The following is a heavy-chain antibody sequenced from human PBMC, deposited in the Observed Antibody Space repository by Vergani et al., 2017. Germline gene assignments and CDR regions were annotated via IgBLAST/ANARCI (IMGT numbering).Heavy chain of an antibody. J-gene: IGHJ6*03. CDR1: GYTFTDYY. D-gene: IGHD2-2*01. CDR2: VDPEDGET. CDR3: TSICSSTSCRRRYYYYYMDV. V-gene: IGHV1-69-2*01. Sequence: EVQLVQSGAEVKKPGATVKISCKVSGYTFTDYYMHWVQQAPGKGLEWMGLVDPEDGETIYAEKFQGRVTITADTSTDTAYMELSSLRSEDTAVYYCTSICSSTSCRRRYYYYYMDVWGKGTTVTVSS.